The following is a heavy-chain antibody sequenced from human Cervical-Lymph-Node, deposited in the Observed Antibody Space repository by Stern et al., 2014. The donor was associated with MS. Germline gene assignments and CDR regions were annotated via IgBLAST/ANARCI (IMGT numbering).Heavy chain of an antibody. J-gene: IGHJ6*02. D-gene: IGHD5-18*01. CDR2: IWYDGSNK. Sequence: QVQLGQSGGGVGQPGRSLRLSCAASGFTFSSYGMPWVRQAPGKGLEWVAVIWYDGSNKYYADSVKGRFTISRDNSKNTLYLQMNSLRAEDTAVYYCASSYVDTAMDYYYGMDVWGQGTTVTVSS. V-gene: IGHV3-33*01. CDR3: ASSYVDTAMDYYYGMDV. CDR1: GFTFSSYG.